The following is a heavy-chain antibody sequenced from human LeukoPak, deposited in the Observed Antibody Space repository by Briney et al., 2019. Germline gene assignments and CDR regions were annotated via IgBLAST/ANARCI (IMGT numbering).Heavy chain of an antibody. CDR2: INTDASST. CDR1: GFTFSSYW. J-gene: IGHJ6*03. CDR3: AKGYYMDV. V-gene: IGHV3-74*01. Sequence: GGSLRLSCAASGFTFSSYWMHWVRPAPGKGLVWVSHINTDASSTSYADSVKGRFTISRDNAKNTLYLQMNSLTAEDTAVYYCAKGYYMDVWGKGSTVTVSS.